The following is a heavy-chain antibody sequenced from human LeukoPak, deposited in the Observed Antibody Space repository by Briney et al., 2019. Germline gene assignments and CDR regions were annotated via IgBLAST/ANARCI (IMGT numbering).Heavy chain of an antibody. CDR3: ARGWELLSYNWFDP. CDR2: INTNTGNP. Sequence: ASVKVSCKASGYTFTSYAMNWVRQAPGQGLEWMGWINTNTGNPTYAQGFTGRFVFSLDTSVSTAYLQISSLKAEDTAVYYCARGWELLSYNWFDPWGQGTLVTVSS. CDR1: GYTFTSYA. D-gene: IGHD1-26*01. V-gene: IGHV7-4-1*02. J-gene: IGHJ5*02.